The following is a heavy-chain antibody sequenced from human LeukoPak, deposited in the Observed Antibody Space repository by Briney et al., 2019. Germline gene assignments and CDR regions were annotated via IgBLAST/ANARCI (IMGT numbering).Heavy chain of an antibody. D-gene: IGHD3-22*01. CDR1: GFTFDDYG. CDR3: ARDASSGYYGDAFDI. Sequence: GGSLRLSCAASGFTFDDYGMSWVRQAPGKGLEWVSGINWNGGSTGYADSVKGRSTISRDNAKNSLYLQMNSLRAEDTALYYCARDASSGYYGDAFDIWGQGTMVTASS. CDR2: INWNGGST. J-gene: IGHJ3*02. V-gene: IGHV3-20*04.